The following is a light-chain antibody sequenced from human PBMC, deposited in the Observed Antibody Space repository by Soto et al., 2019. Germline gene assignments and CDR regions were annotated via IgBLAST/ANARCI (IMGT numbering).Light chain of an antibody. Sequence: EIVITQSPYSLSVSLCERATINCKSSHNILYDSNNKNYLAWYQQRPGQPPNLLIYWASTRESGVPDRFSGSGSATDFTLTISSLQAEDVAVYYCQQYYDTPRTFGQGTKVDIK. CDR1: HNILYDSNNKNY. J-gene: IGKJ1*01. V-gene: IGKV4-1*01. CDR3: QQYYDTPRT. CDR2: WAS.